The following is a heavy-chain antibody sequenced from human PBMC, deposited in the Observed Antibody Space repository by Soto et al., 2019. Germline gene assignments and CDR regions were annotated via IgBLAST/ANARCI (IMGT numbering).Heavy chain of an antibody. V-gene: IGHV4-31*03. CDR3: ARAPKAIAAREDWFDP. CDR2: IYYSGST. D-gene: IGHD6-6*01. CDR1: SGSISSGGYY. Sequence: PSETLSLTCTVSSGSISSGGYYWSWIRQHPGKGLEWIGYIYYSGSTYYNPSLKSRVTISVDTSKNQFSLKLSSVTAADTAVYYCARAPKAIAAREDWFDPWGQGTLVTVSS. J-gene: IGHJ5*02.